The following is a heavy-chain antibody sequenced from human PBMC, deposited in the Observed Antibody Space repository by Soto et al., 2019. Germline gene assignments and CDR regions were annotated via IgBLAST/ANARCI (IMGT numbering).Heavy chain of an antibody. CDR3: ARDGTDTKRYYDILTGYYAFDY. J-gene: IGHJ4*02. CDR2: ISAYNGNT. V-gene: IGHV1-18*01. Sequence: GVSVKVSCKSSGYTFTSYGISWVRQAPGQGLEWMGWISAYNGNTNYAQKLQGRVTMTTDTSTSTAYMEPRSLRSDDTAVYYCARDGTDTKRYYDILTGYYAFDYWGQGTLVTVSS. D-gene: IGHD3-9*01. CDR1: GYTFTSYG.